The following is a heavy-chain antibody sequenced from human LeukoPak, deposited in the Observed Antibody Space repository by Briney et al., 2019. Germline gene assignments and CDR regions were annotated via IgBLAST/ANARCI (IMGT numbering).Heavy chain of an antibody. CDR1: GFTFSSYG. Sequence: PGGSLRLSCAASGFTFSSYGMHWVRQAPGKGLEWVAFIRYDGSNKYYADSVKGRFTISRDNSKNTLYLQMNSLRAEDTAAYYCAKSSYYYDSSGYSAPDLWGRGTLVTVSS. J-gene: IGHJ2*01. CDR3: AKSSYYYDSSGYSAPDL. D-gene: IGHD3-22*01. CDR2: IRYDGSNK. V-gene: IGHV3-30*02.